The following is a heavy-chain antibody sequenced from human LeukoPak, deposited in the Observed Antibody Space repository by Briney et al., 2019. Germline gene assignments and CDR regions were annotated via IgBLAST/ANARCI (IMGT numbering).Heavy chain of an antibody. CDR2: ISSSGSTI. V-gene: IGHV3-48*03. J-gene: IGHJ4*02. Sequence: GGSLRLSCAASGFTFSSYEMNWVRQAPGKGLEWVSYISSSGSTIYYADSVKGRFAISRDNAKNSLYLQMNSLRAEDTAVYYCARPEDSSGYPTCFDYWGQGTLVTVSS. CDR1: GFTFSSYE. CDR3: ARPEDSSGYPTCFDY. D-gene: IGHD3-22*01.